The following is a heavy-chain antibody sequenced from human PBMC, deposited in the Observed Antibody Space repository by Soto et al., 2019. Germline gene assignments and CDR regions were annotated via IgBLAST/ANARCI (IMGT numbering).Heavy chain of an antibody. CDR2: IYYSGST. CDR1: GGSISSGGYY. Sequence: QVQLQESGPGLVKPSQTLSLTCTVSGGSISSGGYYWSWIRQHPGKGLEWIGYIYYSGSTYYNPSLKSRVTISVATSKNQLSLKLNSVTAADTAVYFCARSFGDYGAIDYWGQGTLVTVSS. D-gene: IGHD4-17*01. J-gene: IGHJ4*02. CDR3: ARSFGDYGAIDY. V-gene: IGHV4-31*03.